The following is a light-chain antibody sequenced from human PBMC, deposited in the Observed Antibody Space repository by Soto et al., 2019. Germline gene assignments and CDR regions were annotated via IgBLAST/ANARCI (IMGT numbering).Light chain of an antibody. Sequence: EIVLTQSPATLSLSPGERATLSCRASQSVSSYLACYQQKPGQAPRLLIYDASNRATGIPAGFSGSGSGTDFTLTISSLEPEDFAVYYCQQRSTWPTFGPGTKVDIK. J-gene: IGKJ3*01. CDR3: QQRSTWPT. CDR1: QSVSSY. V-gene: IGKV3-11*01. CDR2: DAS.